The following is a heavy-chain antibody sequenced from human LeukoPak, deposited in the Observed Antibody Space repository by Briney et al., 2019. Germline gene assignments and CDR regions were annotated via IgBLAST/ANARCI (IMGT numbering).Heavy chain of an antibody. J-gene: IGHJ3*02. CDR2: MNPNSGNT. CDR1: GYTFTSYD. D-gene: IGHD3-3*01. Sequence: ASVKVSCKASGYTFTSYDINWVRQATGQGLEWMGWMNPNSGNTGYAQKFQGRVTITRNTSISTAYMELSSLRSEDTAVYYCARDKRITIFGVVIMDAFDIWGQGTMVTVSS. V-gene: IGHV1-8*03. CDR3: ARDKRITIFGVVIMDAFDI.